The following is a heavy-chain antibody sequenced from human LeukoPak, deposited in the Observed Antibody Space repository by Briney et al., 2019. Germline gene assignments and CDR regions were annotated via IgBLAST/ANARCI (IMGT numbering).Heavy chain of an antibody. Sequence: GGSLRLSCAASGFTFSSYGMHWVRQAPGKGLEWVAVISYDGSNKYYADSVKGRFTISRDNSKNTLYLQTNSLRAEDTAVYYCAKETRDSSGYYYPNYWGRGTLVTVSS. J-gene: IGHJ4*02. CDR2: ISYDGSNK. V-gene: IGHV3-30*18. CDR1: GFTFSSYG. CDR3: AKETRDSSGYYYPNY. D-gene: IGHD3-22*01.